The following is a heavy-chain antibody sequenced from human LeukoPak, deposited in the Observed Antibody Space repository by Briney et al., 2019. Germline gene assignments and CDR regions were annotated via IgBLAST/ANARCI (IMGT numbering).Heavy chain of an antibody. CDR2: ISGSGGST. CDR3: ANFPYMVRGVISDY. J-gene: IGHJ4*02. Sequence: GGSLRLSCAASGFTFSSYAMSWVRQAPGKGLEWVSAISGSGGSTYYADSVRGRFTISRDNSKNTLYLQMNSLRAEDTAVYYCANFPYMVRGVISDYWGQGTLVTVSS. CDR1: GFTFSSYA. D-gene: IGHD3-10*01. V-gene: IGHV3-23*01.